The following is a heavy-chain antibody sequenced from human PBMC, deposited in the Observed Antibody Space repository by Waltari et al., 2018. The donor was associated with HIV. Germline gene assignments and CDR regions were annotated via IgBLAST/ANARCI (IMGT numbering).Heavy chain of an antibody. V-gene: IGHV3-66*02. CDR2: NAPGVKT. D-gene: IGHD2-21*01. J-gene: IGHJ6*01. CDR3: ARDSPKYDFGPANGRAFGLDV. Sequence: VPLVESGGGLVQPGGSLRLSCAVSGFPASGNFISWVGQAPGKGLAWVLVNAPGVKTNNTYHAKARVIISRDDYKKVGFLQMNSLRSDDTAVYYCARDSPKYDFGPANGRAFGLDVWGQGTTVTVSS. CDR1: GFPASGNF.